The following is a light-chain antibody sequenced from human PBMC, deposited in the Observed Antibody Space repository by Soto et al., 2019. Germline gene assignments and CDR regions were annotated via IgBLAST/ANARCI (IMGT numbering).Light chain of an antibody. CDR3: QQYNNWPYT. V-gene: IGKV3-15*01. J-gene: IGKJ2*01. Sequence: EIVMTQSPATLSVSPGERATLSCRASQSVSSNLAWYQQKPGQAPRLLIYGASTRATGIPARFSGSGSGTEVTLTISSLQYEDFAVYYCQQYNNWPYTFDQGTKLEIK. CDR1: QSVSSN. CDR2: GAS.